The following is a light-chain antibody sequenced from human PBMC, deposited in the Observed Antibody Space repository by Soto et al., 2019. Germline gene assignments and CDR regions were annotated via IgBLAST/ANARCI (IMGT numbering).Light chain of an antibody. V-gene: IGLV1-47*01. CDR1: SSNIGSNY. J-gene: IGLJ2*01. Sequence: QSVLTQPPSASGTPGQRVTISSSGSSSNIGSNYVYWYQQLPGTAPKLLIYRNNQRPSGVPDRFSGSKSGTSASLAISGLRSKYEADYYCAAWDDSLSGHVVFGGGTKLTVL. CDR2: RNN. CDR3: AAWDDSLSGHVV.